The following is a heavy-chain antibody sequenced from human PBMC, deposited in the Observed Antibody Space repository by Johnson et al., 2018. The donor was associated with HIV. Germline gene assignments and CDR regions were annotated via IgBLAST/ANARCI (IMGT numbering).Heavy chain of an antibody. CDR2: ISYDGSNK. CDR1: GFTFSSYA. D-gene: IGHD3-16*01. V-gene: IGHV3-30-3*01. Sequence: QVQLVESGGGVVQPGRSLRLSCAASGFTFSSYAMHWVRQAPGKGLAWVAVISYDGSNKYYADSVKGRFTISRDNSKNTLYLQMNSLRAEDTAVYYCASLGLDLLVKAPLSVVFDAFDIWGQGTMVTVSS. CDR3: ASLGLDLLVKAPLSVVFDAFDI. J-gene: IGHJ3*02.